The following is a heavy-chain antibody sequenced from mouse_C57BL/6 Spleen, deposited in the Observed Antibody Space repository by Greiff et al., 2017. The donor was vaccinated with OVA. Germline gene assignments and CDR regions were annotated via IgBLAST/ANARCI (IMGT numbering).Heavy chain of an antibody. CDR1: GYAFSSYW. CDR3: AREGNYGNYGY. D-gene: IGHD2-1*01. J-gene: IGHJ3*01. Sequence: QVQLKQSGAELVKPGASVKISCKASGYAFSSYWMNWVKQRPGKGLEWIGQIYPGDGDTNYNGKFKGKATLTADKSSSTAYMQLSSLTSEDSAVYFCAREGNYGNYGYWGQGTLVTVSA. CDR2: IYPGDGDT. V-gene: IGHV1-80*01.